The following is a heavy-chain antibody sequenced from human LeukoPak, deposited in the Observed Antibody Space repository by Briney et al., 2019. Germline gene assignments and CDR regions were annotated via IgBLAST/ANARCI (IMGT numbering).Heavy chain of an antibody. CDR1: GFTFSSYG. CDR3: ARDGRKAAAGRRRYFQH. CDR2: IWYDGSSK. V-gene: IGHV3-33*01. Sequence: GGSLRLSCAASGFTFSSYGMHWVRQAPGKGLEWVAVIWYDGSSKYYADSVKGRFTISRDNSKNTLYLQMNSLRAEDTAVYYCARDGRKAAAGRRRYFQHWGQGTLVTVSS. D-gene: IGHD6-13*01. J-gene: IGHJ1*01.